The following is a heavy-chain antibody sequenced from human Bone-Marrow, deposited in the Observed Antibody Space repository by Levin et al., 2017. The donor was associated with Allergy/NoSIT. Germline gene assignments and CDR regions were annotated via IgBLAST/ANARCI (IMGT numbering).Heavy chain of an antibody. J-gene: IGHJ4*02. CDR1: GFTFSSYW. D-gene: IGHD3-22*01. Sequence: GGSLRLSCAASGFTFSSYWMSWVRQAPGKGLEWVANIKQDGSEKYYVDSVKGRFTISRDNAKNSLYLQMNSLRAEDTAVYYCARDSFGLLQNYDSSGYYLYYFDYWGQGTLVTVSS. V-gene: IGHV3-7*01. CDR2: IKQDGSEK. CDR3: ARDSFGLLQNYDSSGYYLYYFDY.